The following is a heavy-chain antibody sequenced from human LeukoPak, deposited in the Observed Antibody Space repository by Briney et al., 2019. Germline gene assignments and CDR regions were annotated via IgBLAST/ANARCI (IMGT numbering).Heavy chain of an antibody. D-gene: IGHD6-19*01. CDR2: ISGSGGST. Sequence: PGGSLRLSCAASGFTFSSYAMSWVRQAPGKGLEWVSAISGSGGSTYYADSVKGRFTISRDNSKNTLYLQMNSLRAEDTAVYYCAKYSSGWYGSDAFDIWGQGTMVTVFS. J-gene: IGHJ3*02. V-gene: IGHV3-23*01. CDR1: GFTFSSYA. CDR3: AKYSSGWYGSDAFDI.